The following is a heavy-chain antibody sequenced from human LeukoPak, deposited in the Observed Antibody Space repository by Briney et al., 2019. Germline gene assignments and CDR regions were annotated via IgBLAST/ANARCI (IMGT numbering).Heavy chain of an antibody. D-gene: IGHD3-10*01. V-gene: IGHV4-39*07. CDR3: AKSNGYGLIDI. J-gene: IGHJ3*02. Sequence: SETLSLTCTVSSGSISTSNYYWGWVRQPPGKALEWIGNIFYSGSTYYSPSLKSRVTISLDTSRNQFSLKLNSVTAADTAVYYCAKSNGYGLIDIWGRGTMVTVSS. CDR1: SGSISTSNYY. CDR2: IFYSGST.